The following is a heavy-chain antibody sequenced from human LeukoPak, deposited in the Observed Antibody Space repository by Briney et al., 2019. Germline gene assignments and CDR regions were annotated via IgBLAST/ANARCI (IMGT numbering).Heavy chain of an antibody. V-gene: IGHV4-38-2*02. CDR2: IYHSGST. Sequence: KSSETLSLTCTVSGYSISSGYYWGRIRQPPGKGLEWIGSIYHSGSTYYNPSLKSRVTISVDTSKNQFSLKLSSVTAADTAVYYCVRDPPAAAGDYWGQGTLVTVSS. CDR3: VRDPPAAAGDY. J-gene: IGHJ4*02. D-gene: IGHD6-13*01. CDR1: GYSISSGYY.